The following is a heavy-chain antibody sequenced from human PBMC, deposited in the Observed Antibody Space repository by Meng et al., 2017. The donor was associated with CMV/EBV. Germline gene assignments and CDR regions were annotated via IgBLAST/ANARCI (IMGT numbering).Heavy chain of an antibody. CDR3: ARDETATQSERSAYSPDAFDI. J-gene: IGHJ3*02. Sequence: GESLKISCAASGFTFSNYGMHWVRQAPGKGLEWVAVIWYDGSDKYYADSVKGRFTISRDNARNSLYLQMNTLRAEDTAVYYCARDETATQSERSAYSPDAFDIWGQGTMVTVSS. CDR2: IWYDGSDK. CDR1: GFTFSNYG. V-gene: IGHV3-33*01. D-gene: IGHD3-22*01.